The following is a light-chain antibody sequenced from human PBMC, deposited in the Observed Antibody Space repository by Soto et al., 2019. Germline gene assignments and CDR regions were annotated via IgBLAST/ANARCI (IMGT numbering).Light chain of an antibody. CDR2: GAS. CDR3: QQYGSSPLT. J-gene: IGKJ4*01. Sequence: EIVLTQSPGTLSLSPGERATLSCRASQSVSSSYLAWYQQKPGQAPRLLIYGASSRATGIPDRFSGSGSVTAFTLTISRLEPEDFPVYYCQQYGSSPLTFGGGTKVEIK. V-gene: IGKV3-20*01. CDR1: QSVSSSY.